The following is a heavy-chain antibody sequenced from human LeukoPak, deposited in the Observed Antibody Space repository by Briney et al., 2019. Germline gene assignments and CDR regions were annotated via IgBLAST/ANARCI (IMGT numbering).Heavy chain of an antibody. Sequence: GASVKVSCKASGYTFTSYYMHWVRQAPGQGLEWMGGIIPIFGTANYAQKFQGRVTITADESTSTAYMELSSLRSEDTAVYYCAREEWELLKCWGQGTLVTVSS. CDR1: GYTFTSYY. CDR3: AREEWELLKC. D-gene: IGHD1-26*01. J-gene: IGHJ4*02. V-gene: IGHV1-69*13. CDR2: IIPIFGTA.